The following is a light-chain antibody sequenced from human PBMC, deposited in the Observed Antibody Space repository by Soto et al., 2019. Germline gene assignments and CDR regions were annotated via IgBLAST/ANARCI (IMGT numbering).Light chain of an antibody. J-gene: IGLJ2*01. Sequence: QSVLTQPPSVSAAPGQRVTISCSGSSSNIGNHYVSWYQQRPGTAPKLLIYDNNKRPSGIPDRFSGSKSGTSATLGITGLQTGDEADYYCETWDNSLSAGVFGGGTKLTVL. V-gene: IGLV1-51*01. CDR3: ETWDNSLSAGV. CDR2: DNN. CDR1: SSNIGNHY.